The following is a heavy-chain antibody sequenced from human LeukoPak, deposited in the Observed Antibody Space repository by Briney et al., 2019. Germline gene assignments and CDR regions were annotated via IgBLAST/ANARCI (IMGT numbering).Heavy chain of an antibody. D-gene: IGHD2-2*01. CDR1: GYTFTGYY. V-gene: IGHV1-2*02. Sequence: ASVKVSCKTSGYTFTGYYIHWVRQAPGQGLKWMGWINPNSGDTNYAQKFQGRVTMTRDTSISTAYMELSRLRSDDTAVYYCARGSGIVPAAIGLPYYYYFMDVWGKGTTVTVSS. CDR2: INPNSGDT. CDR3: ARGSGIVPAAIGLPYYYYFMDV. J-gene: IGHJ6*03.